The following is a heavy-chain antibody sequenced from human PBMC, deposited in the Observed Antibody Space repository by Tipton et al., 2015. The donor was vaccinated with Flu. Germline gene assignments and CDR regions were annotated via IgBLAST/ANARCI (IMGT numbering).Heavy chain of an antibody. Sequence: TLSLTCSVSGDSIASDYFWAWVRQPPGKGLEWIGNVHREGSTFYSPSLRSRVTIAVDRSKNQFSLRLNSVTAADTAVYFCARDYGDFNWFDSWGHGTLVTVSS. J-gene: IGHJ5*01. CDR1: GDSIASDYF. CDR2: VHREGST. V-gene: IGHV4-38-2*02. CDR3: ARDYGDFNWFDS. D-gene: IGHD4-17*01.